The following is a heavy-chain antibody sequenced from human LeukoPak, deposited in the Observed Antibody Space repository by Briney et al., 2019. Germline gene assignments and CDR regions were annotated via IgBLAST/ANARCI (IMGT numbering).Heavy chain of an antibody. CDR1: GYTFTSYG. V-gene: IGHV1-18*01. CDR2: ISAYNGNT. J-gene: IGHJ4*02. Sequence: ASVKVSCKASGYTFTSYGISWVRQAPGQGLEWMGWISAYNGNTNYTQKLQGRVTMTTDTSTSTAYMELRSLRSDDTAVYYCARDREGYYDSSGYANFDYWGQGTLVTVSS. CDR3: ARDREGYYDSSGYANFDY. D-gene: IGHD3-22*01.